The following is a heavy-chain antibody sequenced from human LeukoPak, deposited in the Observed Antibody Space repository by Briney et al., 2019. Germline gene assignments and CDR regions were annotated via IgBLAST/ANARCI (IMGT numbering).Heavy chain of an antibody. D-gene: IGHD5-18*01. J-gene: IGHJ4*02. CDR2: ISSSSSTI. V-gene: IGHV3-48*01. Sequence: GGSLRLSCAASGFTFSSFAMTWVRQAPGKGLEWVSYISSSSSTIYYADSVKGRFTISRDNAKNSLYLQMNSLRGEDTAVYYCARDNRIQLWGNFDYWGQGTLVTVSS. CDR3: ARDNRIQLWGNFDY. CDR1: GFTFSSFA.